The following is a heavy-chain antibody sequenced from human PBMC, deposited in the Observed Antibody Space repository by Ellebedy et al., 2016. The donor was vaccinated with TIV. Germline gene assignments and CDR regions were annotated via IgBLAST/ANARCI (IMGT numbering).Heavy chain of an antibody. D-gene: IGHD3-16*01. Sequence: GESLKISCAASGFTFSTYWMSWVRQVRQTPGQGLEWVANIRDDGGEKSYVDSVKGRFTISRDNAKNSLYLQMNSLRAEDTAVYYCASGHRGISFGIWGQGTMVTVSS. CDR2: IRDDGGEK. V-gene: IGHV3-7*03. CDR1: GFTFSTYW. CDR3: ASGHRGISFGI. J-gene: IGHJ3*02.